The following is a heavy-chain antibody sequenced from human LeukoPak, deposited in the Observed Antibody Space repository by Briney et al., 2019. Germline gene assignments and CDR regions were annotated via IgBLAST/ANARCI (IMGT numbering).Heavy chain of an antibody. CDR1: GYSISSGYY. V-gene: IGHV4-38-2*02. D-gene: IGHD1-26*01. Sequence: PSETLSLTCTVSGYSISSGYYWGWIRQPPGKGLEWIGSIYHSGSTYYNPSLKSRVTISVDTSKNQFSLKLSSVTAADTAVYYWAGIIVGATSYDYWGQGTLVTVSS. CDR3: AGIIVGATSYDY. J-gene: IGHJ4*02. CDR2: IYHSGST.